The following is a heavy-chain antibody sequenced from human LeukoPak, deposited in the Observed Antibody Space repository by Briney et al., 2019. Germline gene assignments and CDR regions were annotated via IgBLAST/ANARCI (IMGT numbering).Heavy chain of an antibody. D-gene: IGHD3-10*01. CDR3: ARGNYYGSGSSRGNWFDP. CDR1: GGSFSGYY. CDR2: INHSGST. V-gene: IGHV4-34*01. J-gene: IGHJ5*02. Sequence: SETLSLTCAVYGGSFSGYYWSWIRQPPGKGLEWIREINHSGSTNYNPSLKSRVTISVDTSKNQFSLNLSSVTAADTAVYYCARGNYYGSGSSRGNWFDPWGQGTLVTVSS.